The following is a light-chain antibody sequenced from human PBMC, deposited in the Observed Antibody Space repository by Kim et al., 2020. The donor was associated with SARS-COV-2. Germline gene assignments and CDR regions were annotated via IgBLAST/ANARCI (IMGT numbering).Light chain of an antibody. J-gene: IGKJ4*01. CDR2: AAS. V-gene: IGKV1-39*01. Sequence: DIEMTQSPSSLSASVGERVTITCRASQIISSHLNWYQQKPGKAPKLLISAASSLQSGVPSRFSGSGSGTEFTLTISSLQPEDFAAYYCQQSYTTPRTFGGGTKVDIK. CDR1: QIISSH. CDR3: QQSYTTPRT.